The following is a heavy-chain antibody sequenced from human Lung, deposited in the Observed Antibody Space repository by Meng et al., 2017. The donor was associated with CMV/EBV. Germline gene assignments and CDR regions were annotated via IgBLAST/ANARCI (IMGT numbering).Heavy chain of an antibody. CDR1: GGSISSYY. J-gene: IGHJ6*02. V-gene: IGHV4-59*01. CDR2: IYYSGSA. Sequence: SETLSLTCTVSGGSISSYYWSWIRQPPGKGMEWIGYIYYSGSANYNPSPKSRVTISVDTSKNQFSLKLSSVTAADTAVYYCARFTIFGVVMDGMDFWGQGTTVTVSS. D-gene: IGHD3-3*01. CDR3: ARFTIFGVVMDGMDF.